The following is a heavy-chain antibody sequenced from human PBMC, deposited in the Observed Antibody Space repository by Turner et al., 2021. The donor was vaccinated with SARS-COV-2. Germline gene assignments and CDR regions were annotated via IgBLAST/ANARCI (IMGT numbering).Heavy chain of an antibody. J-gene: IGHJ2*01. CDR3: ARGGYCSSTSCSPYWYFDL. Sequence: QVQLVQSEAEVKKPGASVKVSCKASGYTFTSYDINWVRQATGQGLGWMGWMNPDSGNTAYAQKFQGRVTITRNTSISTAYMELSSLRSEDTAVYYCARGGYCSSTSCSPYWYFDLWGRGTLVTVSS. CDR1: GYTFTSYD. V-gene: IGHV1-8*03. CDR2: MNPDSGNT. D-gene: IGHD2-2*01.